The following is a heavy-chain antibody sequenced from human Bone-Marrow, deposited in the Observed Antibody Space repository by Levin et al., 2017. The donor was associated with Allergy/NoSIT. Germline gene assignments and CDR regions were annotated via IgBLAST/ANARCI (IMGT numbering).Heavy chain of an antibody. CDR1: GGSVSSGSYY. J-gene: IGHJ5*02. CDR2: IYYSGST. Sequence: SQTLSLTCTVSGGSVSSGSYYWSWIRQPPGKGLEWIGYIYYSGSTNYNPSLKSRVTISVDTSKNQFSLKLSSVTAADTAVYYCARMELRFLEVWFDPWGQGTLVTVSS. CDR3: ARMELRFLEVWFDP. D-gene: IGHD3-3*01. V-gene: IGHV4-61*01.